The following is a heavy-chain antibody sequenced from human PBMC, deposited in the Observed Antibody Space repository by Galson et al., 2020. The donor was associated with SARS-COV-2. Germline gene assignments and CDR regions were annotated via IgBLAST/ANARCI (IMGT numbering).Heavy chain of an antibody. CDR2: INPNSGGT. CDR3: ARATRWTYGRQFDY. V-gene: IGHV1-2*02. J-gene: IGHJ4*02. D-gene: IGHD1-7*01. CDR1: GYTFTGYY. Sequence: ASVKVSCKASGYTFTGYYMHWVRQAPGQGLEWMGWINPNSGGTNYAQKFQGRVTMTRDTSISTAYMELSRLRSDDTAVYYCARATRWTYGRQFDYWGQGTLVTVSA.